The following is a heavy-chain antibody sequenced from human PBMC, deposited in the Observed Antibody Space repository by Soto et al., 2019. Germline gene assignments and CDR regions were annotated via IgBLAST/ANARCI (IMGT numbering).Heavy chain of an antibody. CDR3: GRGYCTRPICHRAHYGLYV. CDR1: GFTFSDHY. D-gene: IGHD2-8*01. Sequence: GGSLRLSCAASGFTFSDHYMDWVRQAPGKGLEWVGRTASKDESYTTGYAASVKGRFTVSRDDSKSTLFLQMNSLRTKDTAVYYCGRGYCTRPICHRAHYGLYVWGQGTTGTVS. V-gene: IGHV3-72*01. CDR2: TASKDESYTT. J-gene: IGHJ6*02.